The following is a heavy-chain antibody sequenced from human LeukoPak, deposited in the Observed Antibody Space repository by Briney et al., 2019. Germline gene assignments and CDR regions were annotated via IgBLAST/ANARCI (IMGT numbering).Heavy chain of an antibody. D-gene: IGHD2/OR15-2a*01. V-gene: IGHV4-39*01. Sequence: PSETLSLTCTVSGGSISSSSYYWGWIRQPPGKGLEWIGSIYYSGSTYYNPSLKSRVTISVDTSKNQFSLKLSSVTAADTAVYYCARHRNIFLWYFDLWGRGTLVTVSS. J-gene: IGHJ2*01. CDR3: ARHRNIFLWYFDL. CDR1: GGSISSSSYY. CDR2: IYYSGST.